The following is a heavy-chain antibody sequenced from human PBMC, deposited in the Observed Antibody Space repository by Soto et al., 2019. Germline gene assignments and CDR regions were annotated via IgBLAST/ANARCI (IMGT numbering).Heavy chain of an antibody. CDR3: ARARGIVGAPSLDY. J-gene: IGHJ4*02. V-gene: IGHV1-69*13. CDR2: IIPIFGTA. D-gene: IGHD1-26*01. Sequence: SVKVSCXASGGTFSSYAISWVRQAPGQGLEWMGGIIPIFGTANYAQKFQGRVTITADESTSTAYMELSSLRSEDTAVYYCARARGIVGAPSLDYWGQGTLVTVSS. CDR1: GGTFSSYA.